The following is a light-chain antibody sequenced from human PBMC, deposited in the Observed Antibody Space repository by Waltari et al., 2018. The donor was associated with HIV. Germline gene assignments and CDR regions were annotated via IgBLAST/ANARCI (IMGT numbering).Light chain of an antibody. CDR3: QQYYSTPLI. CDR1: QSVLYSSNNKNY. V-gene: IGKV4-1*01. J-gene: IGKJ4*01. Sequence: DIVMTQSPDSLAVSLGARANLNCQSSQSVLYSSNNKNYLAWYQQKPGQPPKLLIYWASTRESGVPDRFSGSGSGTDFTLTISSLQAEDVAVYYCQQYYSTPLIFGGGTKVEIK. CDR2: WAS.